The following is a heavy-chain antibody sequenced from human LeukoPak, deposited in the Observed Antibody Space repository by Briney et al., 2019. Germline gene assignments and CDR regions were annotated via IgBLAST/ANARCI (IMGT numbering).Heavy chain of an antibody. Sequence: SETLSLTCTVSGGSMSSYYWSWTRQPPGKGLEWIRYIYSSGSTNYNPSLKSRVTISVDTSKNQFSLKLSSVTAADTAVYYCASTAAGMSYYYMDVWGKGTTVTVSS. V-gene: IGHV4-4*09. CDR2: IYSSGST. D-gene: IGHD6-13*01. CDR3: ASTAAGMSYYYMDV. J-gene: IGHJ6*03. CDR1: GGSMSSYY.